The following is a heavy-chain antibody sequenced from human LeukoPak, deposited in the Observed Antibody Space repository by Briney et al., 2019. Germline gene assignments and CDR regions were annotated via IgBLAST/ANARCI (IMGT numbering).Heavy chain of an antibody. CDR3: ARAMRLRAFDI. CDR2: ISYDGSNK. V-gene: IGHV3-30*01. Sequence: GGSLRLSCAASGFTFSSYAMHWVRQAPGKGLEWVAVISYDGSNKYYADSVKGRFTISRDNSKNPLYLQMNSLRAEDTAVYYCARAMRLRAFDIWGQGTMVTVSS. D-gene: IGHD3-22*01. J-gene: IGHJ3*02. CDR1: GFTFSSYA.